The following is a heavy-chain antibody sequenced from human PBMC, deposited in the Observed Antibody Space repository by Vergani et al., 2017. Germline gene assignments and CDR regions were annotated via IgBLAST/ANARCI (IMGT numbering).Heavy chain of an antibody. CDR3: ARGSAGSGNSGAFDI. CDR2: IYYSGRT. CDR1: GGSISSSSYY. Sequence: QLQLQESGPGLVKPSETLSLTCTVSGGSISSSSYYWGWIRQPPGKGLEWIGYIYYSGRTNDNPSLKSLVTISADTSTNHFSLKLSSVTAADTAVYYCARGSAGSGNSGAFDIWGQGTMVTVAS. D-gene: IGHD3-10*01. V-gene: IGHV4-61*05. J-gene: IGHJ3*02.